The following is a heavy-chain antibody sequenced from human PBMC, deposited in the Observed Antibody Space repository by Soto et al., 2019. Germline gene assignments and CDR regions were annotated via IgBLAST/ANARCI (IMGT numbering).Heavy chain of an antibody. CDR3: ATDSGYDSAAAVNWFDP. J-gene: IGHJ5*02. V-gene: IGHV3-21*01. CDR1: GFTFSSYS. D-gene: IGHD5-12*01. Sequence: GGSLRLSCAASGFTFSSYSMNWVRQAPGKGPEWVSSISSSSSYIYYADSVKGRFTISRDNAKNSLYLQMNSLRAEDTAVYYCATDSGYDSAAAVNWFDPWGQGTLVTVSS. CDR2: ISSSSSYI.